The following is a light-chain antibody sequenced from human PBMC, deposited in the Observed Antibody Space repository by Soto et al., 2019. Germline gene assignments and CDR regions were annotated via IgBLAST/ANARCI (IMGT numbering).Light chain of an antibody. CDR1: QSVNSRF. V-gene: IGKV3D-20*02. J-gene: IGKJ3*01. CDR3: QYRCNCPRIFT. CDR2: GAS. Sequence: EVVLTQSPGTLSLSPGERATLSCRASQSVNSRFLPWYQQKPGQAPRLLVYGASTRATGIPDRFSGSASGTDFTLTISSLEPEDFAVYYCQYRCNCPRIFTFGPGTKVDIK.